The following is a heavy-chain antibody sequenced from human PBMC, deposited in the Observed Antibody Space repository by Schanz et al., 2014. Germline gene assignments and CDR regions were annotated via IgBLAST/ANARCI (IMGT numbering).Heavy chain of an antibody. V-gene: IGHV3-23*01. D-gene: IGHD2-21*02. CDR3: ARPSDSSWYMDV. Sequence: EVQLLESGGGLVQPGGSLRLSCAASGFTFSSYAMSWVRQAPGKGLEWVSAISGSGGSTDFADSVKGRFTISRDNAKNSLYLQMNSLRAEDTAVYYCARPSDSSWYMDVWGKGTTVTVSS. J-gene: IGHJ6*03. CDR1: GFTFSSYA. CDR2: ISGSGGST.